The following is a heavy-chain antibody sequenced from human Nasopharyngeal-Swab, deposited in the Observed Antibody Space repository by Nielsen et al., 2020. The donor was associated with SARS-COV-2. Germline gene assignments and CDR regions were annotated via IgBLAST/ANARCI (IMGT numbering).Heavy chain of an antibody. CDR1: GGSISSGGYY. V-gene: IGHV4-31*03. Sequence: SETLSLTCTVSGGSISSGGYYWSWIRQHPGKGLEWIGYIYYSGSTYYNPSLKSRVTISVDTSKNQFSLKLSSVTAADTAVYYCARGIVVVPAAMAYYYCYGMDVWGQGTTVTVSS. J-gene: IGHJ6*02. CDR2: IYYSGST. D-gene: IGHD2-2*01. CDR3: ARGIVVVPAAMAYYYCYGMDV.